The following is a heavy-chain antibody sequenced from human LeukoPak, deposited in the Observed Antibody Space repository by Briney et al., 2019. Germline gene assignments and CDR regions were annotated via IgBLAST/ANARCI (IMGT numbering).Heavy chain of an antibody. V-gene: IGHV4-38-2*01. D-gene: IGHD5-18*01. J-gene: IGHJ4*02. CDR1: GYSISSGYY. CDR3: ARQGYTYGTRRQFDY. CDR2: IYHSGST. Sequence: KPSETLSLTCAVSGYSISSGYYWGWIRQPPGKGLEWIGSIYHSGSTYYNPSLKSLVTISVDTSKNQFSLKLSSVTAANTAVYYCARQGYTYGTRRQFDYWGQGTLVTVSS.